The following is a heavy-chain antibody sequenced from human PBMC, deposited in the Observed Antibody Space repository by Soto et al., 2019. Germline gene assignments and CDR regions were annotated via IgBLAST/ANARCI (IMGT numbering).Heavy chain of an antibody. CDR2: INPNSGGT. J-gene: IGHJ5*02. V-gene: IGHV1-2*04. CDR1: GYTFTGYY. D-gene: IGHD3-9*01. CDR3: ARAASSLSRLRYNWLDP. Sequence: QVQLVQSGAEVNKPGASVKVSCKASGYTFTGYYMHWVRQAPRQGLEWMRWINPNSGGTHYAQKFQGWVTMTRDAAISTAYMELSRLRCDDTAVYYCARAASSLSRLRYNWLDPWVQGTLVTVSS.